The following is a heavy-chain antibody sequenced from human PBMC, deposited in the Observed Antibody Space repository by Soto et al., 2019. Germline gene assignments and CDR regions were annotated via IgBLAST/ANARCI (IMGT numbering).Heavy chain of an antibody. D-gene: IGHD1-1*01. CDR3: ARDAEYDDNGFDY. Sequence: QVQLVESGGGVVQPGTSLRLSCAASGFLFSRFGMHWVRQAPGKGLEWVAVIVNHGGTKDYADSVRGRFPISGDNSRNTLWLEVSSRIIEDTAICYCARDAEYDDNGFDYWGQGTVVTVPS. J-gene: IGHJ4*02. CDR2: IVNHGGTK. CDR1: GFLFSRFG. V-gene: IGHV3-33*01.